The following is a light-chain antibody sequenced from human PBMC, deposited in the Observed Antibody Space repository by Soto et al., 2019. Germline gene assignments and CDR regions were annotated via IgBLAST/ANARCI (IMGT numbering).Light chain of an antibody. Sequence: DIQMAQSPSTLAASVGDRVTLTCRASQSISSWLAWYQQKPGKAPKILIYKASSLQSGVPSRFSGSGSGTEFTLTISSLQLDDFAPYYCQQYNSYPWTVGQGTKVEIK. V-gene: IGKV1-5*03. CDR2: KAS. J-gene: IGKJ1*01. CDR1: QSISSW. CDR3: QQYNSYPWT.